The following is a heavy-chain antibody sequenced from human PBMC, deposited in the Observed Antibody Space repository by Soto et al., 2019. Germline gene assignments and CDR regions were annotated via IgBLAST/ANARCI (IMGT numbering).Heavy chain of an antibody. CDR1: GYTFTSYG. V-gene: IGHV1-3*01. CDR2: INAANGDT. Sequence: ASVKVSCKASGYTFTSYGIHWVRQAPGQRLEWMGWINAANGDTKYSPKFQGRVTTTRDTSASTAYMELSSLRSEDTAVYYCVRRHVSATGIDWFDPWGQGTLVTVPQ. D-gene: IGHD6-13*01. CDR3: VRRHVSATGIDWFDP. J-gene: IGHJ5*02.